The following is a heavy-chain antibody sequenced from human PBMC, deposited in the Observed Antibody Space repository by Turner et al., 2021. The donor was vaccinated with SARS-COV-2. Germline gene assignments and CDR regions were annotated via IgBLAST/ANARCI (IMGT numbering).Heavy chain of an antibody. J-gene: IGHJ4*02. Sequence: QVQLQESGPGLVKPSETLSLPCTVSGRSISDYYWNWIRQPPGKGLEWIGYIYYSGSNNYNPSLKSRVTISVDTSKNQFSLKLSSVTAADTAVYYCARGLYFDWLPDYWGQGTLVTVSS. V-gene: IGHV4-59*01. CDR3: ARGLYFDWLPDY. CDR2: IYYSGSN. D-gene: IGHD3-9*01. CDR1: GRSISDYY.